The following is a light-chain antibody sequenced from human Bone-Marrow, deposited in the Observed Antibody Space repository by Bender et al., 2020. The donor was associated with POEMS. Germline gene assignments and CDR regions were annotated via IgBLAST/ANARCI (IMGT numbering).Light chain of an antibody. CDR2: EIN. V-gene: IGLV2-23*02. Sequence: QSALTQPASVSGSPGQSITISCTGTSSDVGGYNFVSWYQQQPGRAPRLMIYEINQRPSGVSNRFSGSKSGNTASLTISGLQAEDEADYYCCSYAGSNTWVLGGGTHLTVL. J-gene: IGLJ3*02. CDR3: CSYAGSNTWV. CDR1: SSDVGGYNF.